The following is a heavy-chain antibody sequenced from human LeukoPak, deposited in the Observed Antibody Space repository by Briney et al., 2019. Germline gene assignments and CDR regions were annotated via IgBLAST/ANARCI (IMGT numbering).Heavy chain of an antibody. CDR1: GFTFRSYG. CDR3: ARVSGSDHPSPDY. V-gene: IGHV3-33*01. J-gene: IGHJ4*02. CDR2: IWCDGSNK. Sequence: GGSLRLSCAASGFTFRSYGMHWVRQAPGKGLEGVAVIWCDGSNKYYADSVKCRFTVSRDNSKNTLFLQMDSLGAEDTAVYYCARVSGSDHPSPDYWGQGTLVTVSS. D-gene: IGHD1-26*01.